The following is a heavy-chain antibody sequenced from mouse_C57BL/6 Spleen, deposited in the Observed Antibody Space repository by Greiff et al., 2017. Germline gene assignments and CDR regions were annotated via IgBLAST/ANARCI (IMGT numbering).Heavy chain of an antibody. CDR3: ARTPNLLEAYYAMDY. Sequence: VQLKESGPELVKPGASVKISCKASGYSFTDYNMNWVKQSNGKSLEWIGVINPNYGTTSYNQKFKGKATLTVDQSSSTAYMQLNSLTSEDSAVYYCARTPNLLEAYYAMDYWGQGTSVTVSS. CDR1: GYSFTDYN. J-gene: IGHJ4*01. V-gene: IGHV1-39*01. CDR2: INPNYGTT. D-gene: IGHD2-14*01.